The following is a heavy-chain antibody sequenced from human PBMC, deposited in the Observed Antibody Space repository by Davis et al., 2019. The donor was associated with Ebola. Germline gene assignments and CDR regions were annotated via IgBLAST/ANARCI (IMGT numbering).Heavy chain of an antibody. CDR2: IYTGGNT. CDR1: GFLVSSNY. Sequence: GESLKISCAASGFLVSSNYMSWVRQAPGKGLEWVALIYTGGNTYYADSVKGRFTISRDNAKNSLYLQMNSLRAEDTAVYYCAREGGDFWSGYWGELGAGWFDPWGQGTLVTVSS. V-gene: IGHV3-66*01. D-gene: IGHD3-3*01. CDR3: AREGGDFWSGYWGELGAGWFDP. J-gene: IGHJ5*02.